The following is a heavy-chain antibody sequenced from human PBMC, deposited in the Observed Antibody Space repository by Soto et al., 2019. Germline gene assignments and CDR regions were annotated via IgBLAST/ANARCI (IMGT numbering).Heavy chain of an antibody. CDR3: VRTSLVVAAATREDY. D-gene: IGHD2-15*01. J-gene: IGHJ4*02. CDR2: TNSDGSST. CDR1: GFTFSSYW. V-gene: IGHV3-74*01. Sequence: EVQLVESGGGLVQPGGSLRLSCAASGFTFSSYWMHWVRQAPGKGLVWVSRTNSDGSSTSYADSVKGRFTISRDNAKNTLYLKMNSLRAEDTAVYYCVRTSLVVAAATREDYWCQGTLVTVSS.